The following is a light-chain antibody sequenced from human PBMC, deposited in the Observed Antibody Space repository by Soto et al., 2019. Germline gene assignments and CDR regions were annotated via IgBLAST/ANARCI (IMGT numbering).Light chain of an antibody. Sequence: DIPMPQSHSTLSGSVVERVKLTCRASRTISSWLAWYQQKPGKAPKLLIYKASTLKSGVPSRFSGSGSGTEVTLTISSLQPDEGATYYCQHYNSYSEAVGPGTNVDI. J-gene: IGKJ3*01. V-gene: IGKV1-5*03. CDR3: QHYNSYSEA. CDR2: KAS. CDR1: RTISSW.